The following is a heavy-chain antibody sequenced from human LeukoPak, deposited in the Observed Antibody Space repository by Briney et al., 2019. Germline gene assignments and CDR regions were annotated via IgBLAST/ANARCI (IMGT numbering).Heavy chain of an antibody. D-gene: IGHD3-3*01. CDR1: GYSISSGYY. J-gene: IGHJ5*02. CDR2: IYHSGST. Sequence: SETLSLTCAVSGYSISSGYYWGWIRQPPGKGLEWIGSIYHSGSTYYIPSLKSRVTISVDTSKNQFSLKLSSVTAADTAVYYCARVILRITIFGVVIKKPNWFDPWGQGTLVTVSS. CDR3: ARVILRITIFGVVIKKPNWFDP. V-gene: IGHV4-38-2*01.